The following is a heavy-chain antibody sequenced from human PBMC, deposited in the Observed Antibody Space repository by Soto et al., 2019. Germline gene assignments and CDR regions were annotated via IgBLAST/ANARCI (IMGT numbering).Heavy chain of an antibody. J-gene: IGHJ4*02. V-gene: IGHV3-30*18. CDR2: ISYDGSNK. CDR3: AKSGQWLAHDY. Sequence: QVQLVESGGGVVQPGRSLRLSCAASGFTFSSYGMHWVRQAPGKGLEWVAVISYDGSNKYYADSVKGRFTISRDNSKNTLYLQMNSLRAEDTAVYYCAKSGQWLAHDYWGQGTLVTVSS. CDR1: GFTFSSYG. D-gene: IGHD6-19*01.